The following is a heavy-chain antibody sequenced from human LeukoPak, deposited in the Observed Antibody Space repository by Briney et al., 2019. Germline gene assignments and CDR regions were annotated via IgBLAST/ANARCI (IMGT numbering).Heavy chain of an antibody. D-gene: IGHD6-13*01. V-gene: IGHV6-1*01. CDR1: GDSVSSNSAA. Sequence: SQTLSLTCAISGDSVSSNSAAWNWIRQSPSRGLEWLGRTYYRSKWYNDYAVSVKSRITINPDTSKNQFSLQLNSVTPEDTAVYYCARDPLRYSSSWYPIDYWGQGTLVTVSS. CDR2: TYYRSKWYN. CDR3: ARDPLRYSSSWYPIDY. J-gene: IGHJ4*02.